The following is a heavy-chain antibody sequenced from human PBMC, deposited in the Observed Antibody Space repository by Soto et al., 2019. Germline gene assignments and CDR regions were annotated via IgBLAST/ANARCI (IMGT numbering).Heavy chain of an antibody. D-gene: IGHD2-15*01. CDR1: GGTFSSYA. Sequence: QVQLVQSGAEVKKPGSSVKVSCKASGGTFSSYAISWVRQAPGQGLEWMGGIIPIFGTANYAQKFQGRVTITAGESTSTDYRELSSLRSENTAVYSCAREPRYCSGGSCYFLPGIDYWGQGTLVTVSS. CDR2: IIPIFGTA. V-gene: IGHV1-69*12. CDR3: AREPRYCSGGSCYFLPGIDY. J-gene: IGHJ4*02.